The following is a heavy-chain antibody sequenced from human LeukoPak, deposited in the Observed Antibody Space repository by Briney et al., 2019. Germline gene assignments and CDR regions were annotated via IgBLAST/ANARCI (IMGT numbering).Heavy chain of an antibody. CDR3: AILWFGEPAMV. D-gene: IGHD3-10*01. V-gene: IGHV4-38-2*01. J-gene: IGHJ4*02. CDR2: IYHSGST. Sequence: SETLSLTCAVSGYSISSGYYWGWIRQPPGKGLDWIGSIYHSGSTYYNPSLKSRVTISVDTSKNQFSLKLSSVTAADTAVYYCAILWFGEPAMVWGQGTLVTVSS. CDR1: GYSISSGYY.